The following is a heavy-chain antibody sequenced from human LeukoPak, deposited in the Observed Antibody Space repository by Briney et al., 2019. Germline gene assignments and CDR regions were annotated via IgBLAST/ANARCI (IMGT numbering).Heavy chain of an antibody. D-gene: IGHD4-23*01. V-gene: IGHV1-8*01. CDR3: ARVRGGAPSLVAAFHI. CDR1: GYTFTNYD. Sequence: ASVKVSCKASGYTFTNYDINWVRQATGQGLEWIGWMNPNSGNTGYAQKFQGRVTMTRNTSITTAYMELSSLRSDDTAVYYCARVRGGAPSLVAAFHIWGQGTMVTVSS. J-gene: IGHJ3*02. CDR2: MNPNSGNT.